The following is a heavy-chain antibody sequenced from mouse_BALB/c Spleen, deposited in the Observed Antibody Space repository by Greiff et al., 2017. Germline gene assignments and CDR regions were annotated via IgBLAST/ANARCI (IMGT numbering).Heavy chain of an antibody. CDR3: ARDPAYYGNYAWFAY. D-gene: IGHD2-10*01. J-gene: IGHJ3*01. CDR2: ISDGGSYT. CDR1: GFTFSDYY. Sequence: EVKVVESGGGLVKPGGSLKLSCAASGFTFSDYYMYWVRQTPEKRLEWVATISDGGSYTYYPDSVKGRFTISRDNAKNNLYLQMSSLKSEDTAMYYCARDPAYYGNYAWFAYWGQGTLVTVSA. V-gene: IGHV5-4*02.